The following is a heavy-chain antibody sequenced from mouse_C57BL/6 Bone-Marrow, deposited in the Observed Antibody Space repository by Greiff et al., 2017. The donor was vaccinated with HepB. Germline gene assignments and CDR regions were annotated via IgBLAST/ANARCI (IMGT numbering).Heavy chain of an antibody. D-gene: IGHD2-4*01. CDR2: SRNKANDYTT. CDR3: ARDAIYYDYFAWFAY. J-gene: IGHJ3*01. Sequence: EVKLMESGGGLVQSGRSLRLSCATSGFTFSDFYMEWVRQAPGKGLEWIAASRNKANDYTTEYSASVKGRFIVSRDTSQSILYLQMNALRAEDTAIYYCARDAIYYDYFAWFAYWGQGTLVTVSA. V-gene: IGHV7-1*01. CDR1: GFTFSDFY.